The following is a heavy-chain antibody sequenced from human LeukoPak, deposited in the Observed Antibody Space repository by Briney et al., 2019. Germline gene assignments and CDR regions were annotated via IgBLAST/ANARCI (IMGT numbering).Heavy chain of an antibody. CDR3: AREFPPPGGLFYYFDY. D-gene: IGHD2-21*01. J-gene: IGHJ4*02. V-gene: IGHV3-48*02. CDR1: GFTFSSYS. CDR2: ISSSSSTI. Sequence: GGSLRLSCAASGFTFSSYSMNWVRQAPGKGLEWVSYISSSSSTIYYADSVKGRFTISRDNAKNSLYLQMNSLRDEDTAVYYCAREFPPPGGLFYYFDYWGQGTLVTVSS.